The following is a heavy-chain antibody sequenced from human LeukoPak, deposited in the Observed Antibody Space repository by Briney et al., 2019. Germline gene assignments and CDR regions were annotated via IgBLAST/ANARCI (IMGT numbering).Heavy chain of an antibody. D-gene: IGHD3-22*01. V-gene: IGHV1-18*01. CDR1: GYTFTSYG. CDR2: ISAYNGNT. Sequence: ASVKVSCKASGYTFTSYGISWVRQAPGQGLEWMGWISAYNGNTNYAQKLQGRVTMTTDTSTSTAYMELRSLRSDDTAVYYCARDRSYYYDSSGYNYWGQGTLVTVSS. CDR3: ARDRSYYYDSSGYNY. J-gene: IGHJ4*02.